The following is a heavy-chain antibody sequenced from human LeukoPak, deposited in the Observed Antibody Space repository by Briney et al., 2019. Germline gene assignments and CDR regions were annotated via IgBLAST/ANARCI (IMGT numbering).Heavy chain of an antibody. CDR3: ARGVAKIS. CDR1: GFFFNDYY. V-gene: IGHV3-11*01. CDR2: VSGSGGTL. J-gene: IGHJ5*02. D-gene: IGHD5-12*01. Sequence: GGSLRLSCAASGFFFNDYYMSWIRQAPGKGLEWVAYVSGSGGTLYYADSVHGRFTISRHNVKKSLYLQMDNLRVDDTAVYYCARGVAKISWGQGTLVTVSS.